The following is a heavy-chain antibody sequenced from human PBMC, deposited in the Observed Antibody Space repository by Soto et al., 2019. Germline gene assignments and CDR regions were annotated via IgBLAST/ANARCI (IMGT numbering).Heavy chain of an antibody. D-gene: IGHD2-15*01. CDR1: GYTFSTSG. V-gene: IGHV1-18*01. J-gene: IGHJ6*02. Sequence: QVQLVQSGAEVRKPGASVKVSCKASGYTFSTSGMSWLRQAPGQVLEWMGWISTYNGDTNDAPKFQDRVTMTADTSTSTVYMALRSLRSDDTAVYYCARAGAAPYYYYGMDVWGQGTRVTVSS. CDR3: ARAGAAPYYYYGMDV. CDR2: ISTYNGDT.